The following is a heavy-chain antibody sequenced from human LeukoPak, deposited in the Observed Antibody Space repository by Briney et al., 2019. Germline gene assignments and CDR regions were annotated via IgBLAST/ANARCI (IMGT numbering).Heavy chain of an antibody. D-gene: IGHD3-10*01. V-gene: IGHV5-10-1*01. CDR3: ARLAVKGGSGSYYKRSSYGMDV. CDR2: IDPSDSYT. CDR1: GYSFTSYW. J-gene: IGHJ6*04. Sequence: GESLKISCQGSGYSFTSYWISWVRQMPGKGLEWMGRIDPSDSYTNYSPSFQGHVTISADKSISTAYLQWSSLKASDTAMYYCARLAVKGGSGSYYKRSSYGMDVWGKGTTVTASS.